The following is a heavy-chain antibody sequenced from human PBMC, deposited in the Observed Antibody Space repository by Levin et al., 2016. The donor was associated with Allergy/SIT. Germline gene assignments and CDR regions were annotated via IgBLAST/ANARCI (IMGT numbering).Heavy chain of an antibody. Sequence: LRLSCAVSGGSISSGGYSWSWIRQPPGKGLEWIGYIYHSGSTYYNPSLKSRVTISVDRSKNQFSLKLSSVTAADTAVYYCARGRIVVVTAHFDYWGQGTLVTVSS. CDR2: IYHSGST. V-gene: IGHV4-30-2*01. J-gene: IGHJ4*02. CDR1: GGSISSGGYS. D-gene: IGHD2-21*02. CDR3: ARGRIVVVTAHFDY.